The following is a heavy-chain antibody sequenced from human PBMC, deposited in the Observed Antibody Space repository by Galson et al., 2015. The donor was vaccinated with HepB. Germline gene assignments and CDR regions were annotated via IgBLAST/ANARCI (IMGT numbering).Heavy chain of an antibody. CDR2: KYHSGSA. CDR3: ARGLLLGESFYGMDV. D-gene: IGHD2-15*01. V-gene: IGHV4-4*02. Sequence: SETLSLTCAVSGGSISSANWWTWVRQSPGKGLEWIGEKYHSGSANYNPSLNSRVTISVDKSNNHFSLRVTSVTAADTAVYYCARGLLLGESFYGMDVWGQGTTVTVSS. CDR1: GGSISSANW. J-gene: IGHJ6*02.